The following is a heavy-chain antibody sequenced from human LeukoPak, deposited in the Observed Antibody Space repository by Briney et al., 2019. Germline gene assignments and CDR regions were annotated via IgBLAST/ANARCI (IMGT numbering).Heavy chain of an antibody. CDR3: AREDCSGGDCTSFDY. J-gene: IGHJ4*02. CDR2: INPGGST. D-gene: IGHD2-15*01. Sequence: SETLSLTCSVSGGSISSNSYYWSWIRQSPGKGLEWIGEINPGGSTNYNPSLESRVIISVDTSKNQFSLKMDSVRAADTAVYYCAREDCSGGDCTSFDYWGQGMLVTVSS. CDR1: GGSISSNSYY. V-gene: IGHV4-39*07.